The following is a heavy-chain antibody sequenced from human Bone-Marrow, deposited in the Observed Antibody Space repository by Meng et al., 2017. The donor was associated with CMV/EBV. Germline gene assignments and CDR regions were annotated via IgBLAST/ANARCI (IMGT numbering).Heavy chain of an antibody. CDR2: INQGAIET. V-gene: IGHV3-7*01. D-gene: IGHD6-19*01. J-gene: IGHJ4*02. CDR1: GFTFSDNW. CDR3: ARDNSAVASDY. Sequence: GESLKISCAASGFTFSDNWMSWVRQAPGKGLEWVASINQGAIETHYMDSVKGRFTISRDNAKNSLYLQMNSLRAEDTAVYYCARDNSAVASDYWGQGTLVTVSS.